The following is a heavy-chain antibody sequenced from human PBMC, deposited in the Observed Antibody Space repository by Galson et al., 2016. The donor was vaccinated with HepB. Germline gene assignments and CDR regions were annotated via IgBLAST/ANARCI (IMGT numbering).Heavy chain of an antibody. CDR2: IHNSGSS. CDR1: GGSFTNSS. J-gene: IGHJ3*02. CDR3: ARTLVVVAALPYDAFDI. V-gene: IGHV4-59*01. Sequence: SETLSLTCSVSGGSFTNSSWNWIRQAPGKGLEWIGYIHNSGSSNFNPSLNSRVTMSVDTSNNQFSLRLSSVTAADTAVYYCARTLVVVAALPYDAFDIWGQGTVVTVSS. D-gene: IGHD2-21*02.